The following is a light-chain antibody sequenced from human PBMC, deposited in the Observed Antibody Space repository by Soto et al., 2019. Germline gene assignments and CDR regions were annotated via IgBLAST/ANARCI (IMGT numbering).Light chain of an antibody. V-gene: IGKV3-15*01. CDR3: QQYNNWPRT. Sequence: EIVMTQSPATLSVSPGERATISCRASQSVSSNLAWYQQKPGQAHRLLIYGASTRATGIPARFSGSGSGTELTLTIRSLQSEDFAVYYLQQYNNWPRTFGQWTKVEIK. CDR1: QSVSSN. CDR2: GAS. J-gene: IGKJ1*01.